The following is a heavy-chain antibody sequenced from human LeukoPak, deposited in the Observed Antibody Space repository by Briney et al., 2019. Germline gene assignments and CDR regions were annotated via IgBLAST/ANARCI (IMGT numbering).Heavy chain of an antibody. CDR1: GFTFSRYW. D-gene: IGHD6-19*01. Sequence: PGGSLRLSCAASGFTFSRYWMHWVRQAPGKGLVWVSRINSDGSSTRYADSVKGRFTISRDNAKNTLYLQMNSLRAEDTAVYYCAKDSYSSGWLDYWGQGTLVTVSS. CDR3: AKDSYSSGWLDY. J-gene: IGHJ4*02. CDR2: INSDGSST. V-gene: IGHV3-74*01.